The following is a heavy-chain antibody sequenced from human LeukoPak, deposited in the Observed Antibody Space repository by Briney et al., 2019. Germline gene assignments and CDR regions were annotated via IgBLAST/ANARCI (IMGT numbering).Heavy chain of an antibody. CDR3: ARQPDSGWYFYYHMDV. V-gene: IGHV4-34*01. CDR1: GGSFSGYY. J-gene: IGHJ6*03. Sequence: KTSETLSLTCAVYGGSFSGYYWSWIRQPPGKGLEWIGEINHSGSTNYNPSLKSRVTISVDTSKNQFSLKLSSVTAADTAVYYCARQPDSGWYFYYHMDVWGKGTTVTISS. CDR2: INHSGST. D-gene: IGHD6-19*01.